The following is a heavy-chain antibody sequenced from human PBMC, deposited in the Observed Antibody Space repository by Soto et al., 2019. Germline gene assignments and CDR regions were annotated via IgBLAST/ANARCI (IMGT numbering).Heavy chain of an antibody. J-gene: IGHJ4*02. CDR2: IYYSGST. D-gene: IGHD5-12*01. Sequence: SETLSLTCTVSGGSISSYYWSWIRQPPGKGLEWIGYIYYSGSTNYNPSLKSRVTISVDTSKNQFSLKLSSVTAADTAVYYCAREGGYNSTFDYWGQGTLVTVSS. V-gene: IGHV4-59*01. CDR3: AREGGYNSTFDY. CDR1: GGSISSYY.